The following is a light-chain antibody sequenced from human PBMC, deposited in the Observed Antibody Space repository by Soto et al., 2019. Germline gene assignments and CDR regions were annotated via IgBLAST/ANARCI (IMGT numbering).Light chain of an antibody. CDR2: GAS. Sequence: EIVLTQSPGTLSLSPGERATLSCRASQSVSSSYLAWYQQRPDQAPRLLIFGASYRATGIPDRFSGSGSGTDFTLTISRLEPEDFAVYYCQQYSSSPPEFTFGPGTKVD. V-gene: IGKV3-20*01. CDR3: QQYSSSPPEFT. J-gene: IGKJ3*01. CDR1: QSVSSSY.